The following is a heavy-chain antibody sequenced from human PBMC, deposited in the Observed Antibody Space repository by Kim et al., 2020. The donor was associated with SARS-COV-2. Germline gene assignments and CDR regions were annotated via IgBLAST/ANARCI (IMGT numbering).Heavy chain of an antibody. J-gene: IGHJ4*02. CDR1: GGSFSGYY. CDR2: INHSGST. D-gene: IGHD4-17*01. CDR3: ARRAYGDYVKFYY. V-gene: IGHV4-34*01. Sequence: SETLSLTCAVYGGSFSGYYWSWIRQPPGKGLEWIGEINHSGSTNYNPSPKSRVTISVDTTKNQFSLKLSPVTAADTAVYYCARRAYGDYVKFYYWGQSTLFTVSS.